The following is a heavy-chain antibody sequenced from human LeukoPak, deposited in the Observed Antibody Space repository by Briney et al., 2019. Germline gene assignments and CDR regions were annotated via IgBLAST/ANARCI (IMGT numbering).Heavy chain of an antibody. CDR1: GGSISSYY. Sequence: PSETLSLTCTVSGGSISSYYWSWIRQPPGKGLEWIGYIYTSGSTNYNPSLKSRVTISVDTSKNQFSLKLSSVTAADTAVYYCARENSYYYDSSGPIDYWGQGTLVTVSS. CDR3: ARENSYYYDSSGPIDY. V-gene: IGHV4-4*09. D-gene: IGHD3-22*01. J-gene: IGHJ4*02. CDR2: IYTSGST.